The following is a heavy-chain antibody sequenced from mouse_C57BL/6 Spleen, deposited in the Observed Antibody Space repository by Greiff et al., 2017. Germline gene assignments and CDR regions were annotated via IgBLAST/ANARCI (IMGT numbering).Heavy chain of an antibody. D-gene: IGHD1-1*01. CDR2: IRNKANNHAT. CDR1: GFTFSDAW. V-gene: IGHV6-6*01. Sequence: EVQLVESGGGLVQPGGSMKLSCAASGFTFSDAWMDWVRQSPEKGLEWVAEIRNKANNHATYYAESVKGRFTISRDDSKSSVYLQMNSLRAEDTGIYYCTRPNYYGSSDGFDYWGQGTTLTVSS. J-gene: IGHJ2*01. CDR3: TRPNYYGSSDGFDY.